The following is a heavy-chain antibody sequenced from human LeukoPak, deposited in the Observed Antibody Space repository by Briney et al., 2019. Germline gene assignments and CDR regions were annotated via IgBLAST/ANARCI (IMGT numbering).Heavy chain of an antibody. V-gene: IGHV3-30*03. D-gene: IGHD2-15*01. J-gene: IGHJ4*02. CDR2: ISYDGSKT. CDR1: GFTFSSYG. CDR3: GRDEIRLNILVVVDPDGF. Sequence: GGSLRLSCAASGFTFSSYGMYWVRQAPGKGLEWVAVISYDGSKTYYADSVKGRFTISRDNSKNTLYLEMNSVRGEDTAVYYCGRDEIRLNILVVVDPDGFWGQGTLVTVSS.